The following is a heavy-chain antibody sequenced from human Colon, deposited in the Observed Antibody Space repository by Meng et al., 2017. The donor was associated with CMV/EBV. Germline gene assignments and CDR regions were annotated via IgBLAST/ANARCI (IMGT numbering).Heavy chain of an antibody. CDR2: INSNSGAT. Sequence: QVQLVQVGAGVKKPGASVKVSCKTSGYTFSDYHIHWVRQAPGQGLEWMGWINSNSGATDYAQKFQGRFTMTRDTSITTVYMELSSLRSDDTAVYYCARDPSGSRVPFDYWGQGSLVTVSS. J-gene: IGHJ4*02. CDR3: ARDPSGSRVPFDY. D-gene: IGHD1-26*01. CDR1: GYTFSDYH. V-gene: IGHV1-2*02.